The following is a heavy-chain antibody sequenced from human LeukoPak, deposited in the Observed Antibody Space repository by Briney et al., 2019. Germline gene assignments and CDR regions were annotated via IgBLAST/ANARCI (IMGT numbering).Heavy chain of an antibody. Sequence: GGSLRLSCAASGFTFSSYAMSWVSQAPGKRLEWVSAISGSGGSTYYADSVKGRFTTSRDNSKNTLYLQMNSLRAEDTAVYYCAKDQMTTVPFDYWGQGTPVTVSS. J-gene: IGHJ4*02. CDR3: AKDQMTTVPFDY. CDR2: ISGSGGST. D-gene: IGHD4-17*01. V-gene: IGHV3-23*01. CDR1: GFTFSSYA.